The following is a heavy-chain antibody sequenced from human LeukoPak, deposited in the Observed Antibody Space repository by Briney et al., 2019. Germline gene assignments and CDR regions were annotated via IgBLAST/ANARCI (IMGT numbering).Heavy chain of an antibody. CDR2: ISYHGTNT. V-gene: IGHV3-30*04. J-gene: IGHJ4*02. D-gene: IGHD4/OR15-4a*01. Sequence: PGGSLRLSCAAPGFDFRSYAMHWVRQAPGKGLEWVSLISYHGTNTYYADSVKGRFTISRDNSKNTVLLQMTSLRVEDTAVYYCARDGANTHGRAFDFWGQGMQVTVSS. CDR3: ARDGANTHGRAFDF. CDR1: GFDFRSYA.